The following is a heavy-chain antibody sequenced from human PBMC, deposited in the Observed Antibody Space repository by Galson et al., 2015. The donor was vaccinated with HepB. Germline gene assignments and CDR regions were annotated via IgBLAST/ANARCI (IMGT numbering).Heavy chain of an antibody. J-gene: IGHJ3*02. Sequence: SVKVSCKASGYTFTGYYMHWVRQAPGQGLEWMGWINPNSGGTNYAQKFQGRVTMTRDTSISTAYMELSRLRSDDTAVYYCARAKEALYYDSSGGDAFDIWGQGTMVTVSS. CDR3: ARAKEALYYDSSGGDAFDI. CDR2: INPNSGGT. V-gene: IGHV1-2*02. D-gene: IGHD3-22*01. CDR1: GYTFTGYY.